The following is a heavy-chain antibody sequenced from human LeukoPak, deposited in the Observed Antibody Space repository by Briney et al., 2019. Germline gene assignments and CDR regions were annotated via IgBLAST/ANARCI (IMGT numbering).Heavy chain of an antibody. D-gene: IGHD1-26*01. Sequence: PSETLSLTCTVSGGSISSSSYYWGWIRQPPGKGLEWIGEINHSGSTNYNPSLKSRVTISVDTSRNQFSLKLSSVTAADTAVYYCARGVGAKKFDYWGQGTLVTVSS. CDR1: GGSISSSSYY. CDR2: INHSGST. CDR3: ARGVGAKKFDY. J-gene: IGHJ4*02. V-gene: IGHV4-39*07.